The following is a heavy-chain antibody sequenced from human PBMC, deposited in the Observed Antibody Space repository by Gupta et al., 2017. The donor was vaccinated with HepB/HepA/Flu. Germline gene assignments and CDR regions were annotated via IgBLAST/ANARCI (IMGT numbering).Heavy chain of an antibody. J-gene: IGHJ4*02. CDR3: VTTAYYDYNNYGSPFEF. Sequence: EVQLVQSGAEVKKPGESLKISCKGSGYRFSNLWIGWVRQMPGKGLEWMGLIYPGDSDTRYNPSFQGQVTISADKAINTAYLQWRSVKASDTAKYYCVTTAYYDYNNYGSPFEFWGQGTLGTVSS. CDR2: IYPGDSDT. D-gene: IGHD4-11*01. CDR1: GYRFSNLW. V-gene: IGHV5-51*01.